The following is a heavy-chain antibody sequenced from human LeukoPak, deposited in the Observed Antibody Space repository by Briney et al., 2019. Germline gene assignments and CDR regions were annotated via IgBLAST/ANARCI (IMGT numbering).Heavy chain of an antibody. CDR1: GFTVSSNY. Sequence: GGSLRLSCAASGFTVSSNYMSWVRQAPGKGLEWVSVIHSGGSTYYADSVKGRFTISRDNSKNTLYLQMNSLRAEDTAVYYCPVRGMRYDSRGYLYKYWGQGTIATVSS. D-gene: IGHD3-22*01. CDR2: IHSGGST. V-gene: IGHV3-53*01. J-gene: IGHJ4*02. CDR3: PVRGMRYDSRGYLYKY.